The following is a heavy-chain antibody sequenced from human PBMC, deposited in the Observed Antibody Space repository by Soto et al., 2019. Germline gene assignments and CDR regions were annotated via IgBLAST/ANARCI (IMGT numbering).Heavy chain of an antibody. CDR2: ISYDGSNK. CDR1: GLTFSSYA. J-gene: IGHJ4*02. Sequence: QVQLVESGGGVVQPGRSLRLSCAASGLTFSSYAMHWVRQAPGKGLEWVAVISYDGSNKYYADSVKGRFTISRDNSKNTMYVQMTSTRAEDTAVYYWARRGAVLAPAASDYWGQGTLVTVSS. CDR3: ARRGAVLAPAASDY. V-gene: IGHV3-30-3*01. D-gene: IGHD2-2*01.